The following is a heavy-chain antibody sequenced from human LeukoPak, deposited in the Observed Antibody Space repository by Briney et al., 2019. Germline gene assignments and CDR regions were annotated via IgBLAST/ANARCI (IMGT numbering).Heavy chain of an antibody. Sequence: PGGSLRLSCAASGFPFSRYWMHWVRQAPGKGLVWVSRINSDGRSTNFADSVKGRFTISRDNAKNTLYLQMNSLRAEDTAVYYCAREMVGPTGFNYWGQGTLVTVSS. J-gene: IGHJ4*02. CDR3: AREMVGPTGFNY. CDR2: INSDGRST. D-gene: IGHD1-26*01. V-gene: IGHV3-74*01. CDR1: GFPFSRYW.